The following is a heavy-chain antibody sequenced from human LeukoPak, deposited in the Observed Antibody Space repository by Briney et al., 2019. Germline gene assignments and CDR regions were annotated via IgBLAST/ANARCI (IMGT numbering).Heavy chain of an antibody. D-gene: IGHD3-22*01. J-gene: IGHJ4*02. CDR1: GFTFTTYV. CDR2: ISDRGGTT. Sequence: GGSLRLSCAASGFTFTTYVMSWVRQAPGKGLEWVSAISDRGGTTYYADSMKGRSTISRENSKNTVSLQMDSRRAEDTAVYYCAKVRGAVAITFLDYCGQGTLVTVSS. CDR3: AKVRGAVAITFLDY. V-gene: IGHV3-23*01.